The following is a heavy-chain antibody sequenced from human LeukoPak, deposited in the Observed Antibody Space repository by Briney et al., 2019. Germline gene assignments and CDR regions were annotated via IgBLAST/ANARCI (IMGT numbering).Heavy chain of an antibody. CDR1: GFTFSSYG. Sequence: GGSLRLSCAASGFTFSSYGMHWVRQAPGKGLEWVAVISYDGSNKYYADSVKGRFTISRDNSENTLYLQMNSLRAEDTAVYYCARTNERYSNYNLFDYWGQGTLVTVSS. J-gene: IGHJ4*02. CDR2: ISYDGSNK. V-gene: IGHV3-30*03. D-gene: IGHD4-11*01. CDR3: ARTNERYSNYNLFDY.